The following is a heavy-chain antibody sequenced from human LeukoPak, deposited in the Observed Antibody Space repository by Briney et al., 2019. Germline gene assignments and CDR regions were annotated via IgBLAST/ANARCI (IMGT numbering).Heavy chain of an antibody. CDR1: GYTFTGYY. CDR3: ARDPSGYHEGLLDY. CDR2: INPNSGGT. J-gene: IGHJ4*02. Sequence: ASVKVSCKASGYTFTGYYMHWVRQAPGQGLEWMGWINPNSGGTNYAQKFQGWVTMTRDTSISTAYMELSRLRSDDTAVYYCARDPSGYHEGLLDYWGQGTLVTVSS. D-gene: IGHD2-21*01. V-gene: IGHV1-2*04.